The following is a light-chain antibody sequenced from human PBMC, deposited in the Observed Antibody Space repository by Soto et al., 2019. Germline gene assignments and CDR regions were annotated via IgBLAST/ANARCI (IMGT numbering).Light chain of an antibody. CDR3: QPYNDWPRT. CDR1: QTISTW. J-gene: IGKJ1*01. V-gene: IGKV1-5*03. Sequence: DILMTQSPSTRSAYVENRDTSSCRASQTISTWVAWYQQKPGSAPKLLIYKASSLETGVPSRFSGRGSGTEFTLSMSCLQSEDFAVYYCQPYNDWPRTFGQGTKVDIK. CDR2: KAS.